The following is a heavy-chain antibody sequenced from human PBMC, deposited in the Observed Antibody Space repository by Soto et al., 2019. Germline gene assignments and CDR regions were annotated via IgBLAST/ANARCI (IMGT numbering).Heavy chain of an antibody. CDR3: ARAASYSYGSTDY. J-gene: IGHJ4*02. CDR1: GFTFSSYA. D-gene: IGHD5-18*01. CDR2: ISYDGSNK. Sequence: GSLRLSCAASGFTFSSYAMHWVRQAPGKGLEWVAVISYDGSNKYYADSVKGRFTISRDNSKNTLYLQMNSLRAEDTAVYYCARAASYSYGSTDYWGQGTQVTVSS. V-gene: IGHV3-30-3*01.